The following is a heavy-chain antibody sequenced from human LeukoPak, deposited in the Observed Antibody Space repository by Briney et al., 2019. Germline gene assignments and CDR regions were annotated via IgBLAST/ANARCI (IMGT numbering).Heavy chain of an antibody. J-gene: IGHJ6*03. D-gene: IGHD1-26*01. CDR2: ISSSGNSI. CDR1: GFTFSDYY. V-gene: IGHV3-11*04. CDR3: TRDPYSGRYGDYYYYYMDV. Sequence: AGGSLRLSCAASGFTFSDYYMSWIRQAPGKGLEWVSYISSSGNSISYADSVKGRFTISRDNAKNSLYLRMNSLRAEDTAVYYCTRDPYSGRYGDYYYYYMDVWGKGTTVTISS.